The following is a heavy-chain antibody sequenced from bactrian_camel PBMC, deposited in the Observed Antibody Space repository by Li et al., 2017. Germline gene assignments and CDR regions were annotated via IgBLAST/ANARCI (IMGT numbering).Heavy chain of an antibody. Sequence: HVQLVESGGGAVQAGGSLRLSCAVSGYRTTDNCLGWFRQVPGKAHERVAIFDRHGSPYYADLVKGRVTISKDSARNTLYLQMNSLKPEDTAMYYCAARLYGSNWCQSGDYNDWGQGTQVTVS. J-gene: IGHJ4*01. CDR2: FDRHGSP. CDR3: AARLYGSNWCQSGDYND. D-gene: IGHD7*01. CDR1: GYRTTDNC. V-gene: IGHV3S9*01.